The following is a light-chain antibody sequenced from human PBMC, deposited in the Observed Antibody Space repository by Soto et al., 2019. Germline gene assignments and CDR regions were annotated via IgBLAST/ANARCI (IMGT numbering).Light chain of an antibody. V-gene: IGLV2-14*01. CDR2: DVS. CDR1: SSDVGGYNY. J-gene: IGLJ2*01. CDR3: SSYTSSSTPRVV. Sequence: QSALTQPASVSGSPGQSITISRTGTSSDVGGYNYVSWYQQHPGKAPKLMIYDVSNRPSGVSNRFSGSKSGNTASLTISGLQAEDEADYYCSSYTSSSTPRVVFGGGTQLTVL.